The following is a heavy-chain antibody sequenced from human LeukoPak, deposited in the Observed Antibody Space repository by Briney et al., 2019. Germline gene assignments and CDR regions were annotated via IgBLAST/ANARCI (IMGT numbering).Heavy chain of an antibody. D-gene: IGHD5-18*01. Sequence: GESLKISCKGSGYSFTNYWIGWVRQMPGKGLEWMGIIYPGDSDTRYSPSFQGQVTISADKSIITAYLQWSSLKASDTAMYYCARRRGYSYGYDDYWGQGTLVTVSS. J-gene: IGHJ4*02. CDR2: IYPGDSDT. CDR3: ARRRGYSYGYDDY. V-gene: IGHV5-51*01. CDR1: GYSFTNYW.